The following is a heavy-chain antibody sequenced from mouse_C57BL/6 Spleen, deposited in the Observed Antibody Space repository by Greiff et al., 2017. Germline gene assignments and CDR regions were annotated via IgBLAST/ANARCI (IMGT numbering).Heavy chain of an antibody. V-gene: IGHV1-61*01. D-gene: IGHD4-1*01. CDR1: GYTFTSYW. J-gene: IGHJ2*01. CDR2: IYPSDSET. Sequence: QVQLQQPGAELVRPGSSVKLSCKASGYTFTSYWMDWVKQRPGQGLEWIGNIYPSDSETHYNQKFKDKATLTVDKSSSTAYMQLSSLTSEDSAVYYCARGLGRGLDYWGQGTTLTVSS. CDR3: ARGLGRGLDY.